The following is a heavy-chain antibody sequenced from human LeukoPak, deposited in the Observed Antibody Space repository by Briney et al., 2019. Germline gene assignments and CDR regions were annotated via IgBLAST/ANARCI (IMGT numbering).Heavy chain of an antibody. J-gene: IGHJ4*02. Sequence: RGSLRLSCAASGFTLSSYAMSWVRQAPGEGREWVSAISGSGGSTDYANSVKGRFTISRDNSKNTLYLQMNSLRAEDTAVYYCAKDAPVAGTNPDYWGQGTLVTVSS. CDR2: ISGSGGST. V-gene: IGHV3-23*01. D-gene: IGHD6-19*01. CDR1: GFTLSSYA. CDR3: AKDAPVAGTNPDY.